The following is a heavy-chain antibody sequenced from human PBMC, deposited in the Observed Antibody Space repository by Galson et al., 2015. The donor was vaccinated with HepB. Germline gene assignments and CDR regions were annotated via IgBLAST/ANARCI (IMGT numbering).Heavy chain of an antibody. CDR3: AREPWGRETWRGSYYPHFDY. CDR2: SNAGNGNT. Sequence: SVKVSCKASGYTFTSYAMHWVRQAPGQRLEWMGWSNAGNGNTKYSQEFQGRVTITRDTSASTAYMELSSLRSEDMAVYYCAREPWGRETWRGSYYPHFDYWGQGTLVTVSS. CDR1: GYTFTSYA. V-gene: IGHV1-3*02. J-gene: IGHJ4*02. D-gene: IGHD1-26*01.